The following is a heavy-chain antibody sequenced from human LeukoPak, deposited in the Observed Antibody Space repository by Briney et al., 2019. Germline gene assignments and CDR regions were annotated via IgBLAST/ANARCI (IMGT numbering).Heavy chain of an antibody. Sequence: ASVKVSCKASGYTFTSYGISWVRQAPGQGLEWMGWIRAYNGNTNYAQKLQGRVTMTTDTSTSTAYMELRSLRSDVTAVYYCARDPCYCSSTCCSHYYGMDVWGKGTKVTVSS. J-gene: IGHJ6*04. CDR3: ARDPCYCSSTCCSHYYGMDV. CDR2: IRAYNGNT. D-gene: IGHD2-2*01. CDR1: GYTFTSYG. V-gene: IGHV1-18*04.